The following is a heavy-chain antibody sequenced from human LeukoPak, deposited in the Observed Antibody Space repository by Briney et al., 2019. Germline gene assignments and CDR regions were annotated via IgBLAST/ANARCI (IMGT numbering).Heavy chain of an antibody. CDR2: ISSSSSYI. CDR3: ATWVVGAVFDY. D-gene: IGHD1-26*01. CDR1: GFTFSGYS. J-gene: IGHJ4*02. V-gene: IGHV3-21*01. Sequence: GGSLRLSCAASGFTFSGYSMNWVRQAPGKGLEWVSSISSSSSYIYYADSVKGRFTISRDNAKNSLYLQMNSLRAEDTAVYYCATWVVGAVFDYWGQGTLVTVSS.